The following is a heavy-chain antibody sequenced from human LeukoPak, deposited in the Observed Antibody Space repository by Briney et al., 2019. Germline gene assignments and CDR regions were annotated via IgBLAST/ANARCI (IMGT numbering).Heavy chain of an antibody. Sequence: GGSLRLSCAASQFTFSSYAMSWVRQAPGKGLEWVSAISGSGGSTYYADSVKGRFTISRDNSKNTLYLQMNSLRAEDTAVYYCAKGAYDSSGYYSAEYFQHWGQGTLVTVSS. V-gene: IGHV3-23*01. CDR2: ISGSGGST. CDR1: QFTFSSYA. D-gene: IGHD3-22*01. CDR3: AKGAYDSSGYYSAEYFQH. J-gene: IGHJ1*01.